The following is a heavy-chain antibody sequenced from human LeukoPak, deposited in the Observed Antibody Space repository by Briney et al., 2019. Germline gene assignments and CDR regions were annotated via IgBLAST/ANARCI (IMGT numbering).Heavy chain of an antibody. D-gene: IGHD2-2*01. CDR3: AQDRGYCSSNRCSPPHY. Sequence: GGSLRLSCAASGFTFSSYAMSWVRQAPGKGLEGVSAISGSSGSTYYADSVKGRFTISRDNSKNTLYLQMNRLRAEHTEVYYCAQDRGYCSSNRCSPPHYWGQGPLVTLPS. CDR1: GFTFSSYA. J-gene: IGHJ4*02. V-gene: IGHV3-23*01. CDR2: ISGSSGST.